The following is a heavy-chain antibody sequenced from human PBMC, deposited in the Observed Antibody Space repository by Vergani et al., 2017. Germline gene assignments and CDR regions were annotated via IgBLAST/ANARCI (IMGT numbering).Heavy chain of an antibody. V-gene: IGHV3-30*18. CDR3: AKVEGYCSSTSCYTPPDY. CDR1: GFTFSSYG. J-gene: IGHJ4*02. CDR2: ISYDGSNK. D-gene: IGHD2-2*02. Sequence: VQLVESGGGLVQPGRSLRLSCAASGFTFSSYGMHWVRQAPGKGLEWVAVISYDGSNKYYADSVKGRFTISRDNSKNTLYLQMNSLRAEDTAVYYCAKVEGYCSSTSCYTPPDYWGQGTLVTVSS.